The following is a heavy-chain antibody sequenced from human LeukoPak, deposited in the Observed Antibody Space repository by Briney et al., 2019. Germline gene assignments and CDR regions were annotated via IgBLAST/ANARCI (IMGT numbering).Heavy chain of an antibody. V-gene: IGHV3-53*01. J-gene: IGHJ4*02. D-gene: IGHD4/OR15-4a*01. CDR3: ARRAGAYSHPYDY. Sequence: PGGSLRLSCEASGFSFSSYNMDWVRQAPGKGLEWVSFIYSGTIHYSDSVKGRFTISRDNSKNTLYLQMNSLRAEDTAVYYCARRAGAYSHPYDYWGQGTWSPSP. CDR1: GFSFSSYN. CDR2: IYSGTI.